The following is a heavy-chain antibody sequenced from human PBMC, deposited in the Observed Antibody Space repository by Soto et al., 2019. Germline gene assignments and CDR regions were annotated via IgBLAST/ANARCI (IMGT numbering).Heavy chain of an antibody. J-gene: IGHJ4*02. D-gene: IGHD2-15*01. CDR3: ARDQVAGTYYFDY. CDR2: INPSGGST. V-gene: IGHV1-46*01. CDR1: GYTFTSHY. Sequence: QVQLVQSGAEVRKPGASVKVSCKASGYTFTSHYMHWVRQAPGQGLEWMGIINPSGGSTTYAQKFQGRVTMTMDTSTSTFYMELSSLRSEDTAVYYCARDQVAGTYYFDYWGQGTLVTVSS.